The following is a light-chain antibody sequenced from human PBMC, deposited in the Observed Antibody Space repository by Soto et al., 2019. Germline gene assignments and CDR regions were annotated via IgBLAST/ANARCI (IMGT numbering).Light chain of an antibody. CDR3: CSYTYTYSV. CDR2: DAT. CDR1: SSDFGGSEF. Sequence: QSALTQPRSVSASPGQSVAISCTKTSSDFGGSEFVSWYQQQPGKAPKLIIYDATQRPSGVPDRFSGSKSGDTASLTISGLQAEDEADYYCCSYTYTYSVFGGGTKVTV. J-gene: IGLJ3*02. V-gene: IGLV2-11*01.